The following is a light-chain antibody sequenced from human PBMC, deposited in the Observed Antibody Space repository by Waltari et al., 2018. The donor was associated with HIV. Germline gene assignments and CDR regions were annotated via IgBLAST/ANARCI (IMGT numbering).Light chain of an antibody. V-gene: IGLV2-14*01. CDR2: EVT. J-gene: IGLJ2*01. Sequence: QSALTQPASVSGSPGQSITISCTGTYSDVGGYNYVSWFQQRPGKAPKLIVYEVTHWPSGVSNRFSASKSGNTASLTISGVQAEDEADYYCSSYTSSSTLVFGGGTKLTVL. CDR3: SSYTSSSTLV. CDR1: YSDVGGYNY.